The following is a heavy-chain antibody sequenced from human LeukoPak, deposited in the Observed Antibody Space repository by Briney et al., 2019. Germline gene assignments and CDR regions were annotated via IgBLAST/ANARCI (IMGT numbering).Heavy chain of an antibody. D-gene: IGHD2-21*01. V-gene: IGHV3-53*01. J-gene: IGHJ5*01. Sequence: GGSLRLSCVASGFTVSSHYMSWVRQAPGKGLEWVSVIYSDGRPYYADSIKGRFTISRDNSKNTLYLQMNSLRAEDTAVYYCARGGTQGWSFYDSWGQGTLATVSS. CDR2: IYSDGRP. CDR1: GFTVSSHY. CDR3: ARGGTQGWSFYDS.